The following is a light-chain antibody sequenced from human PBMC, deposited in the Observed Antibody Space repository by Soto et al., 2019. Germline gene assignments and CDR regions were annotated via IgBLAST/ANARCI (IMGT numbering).Light chain of an antibody. CDR2: GTS. V-gene: IGKV3-15*01. Sequence: EIVMTQSPATLSVSPGERATLSCRASQSVGSLLAWYQQQPGQTPRLFIFGTSNRAADVPARFNGTGSGTEFTLTISSLQSEDFAVYYCQKYNNWPRTFGQGTKVDIK. CDR3: QKYNNWPRT. J-gene: IGKJ1*01. CDR1: QSVGSL.